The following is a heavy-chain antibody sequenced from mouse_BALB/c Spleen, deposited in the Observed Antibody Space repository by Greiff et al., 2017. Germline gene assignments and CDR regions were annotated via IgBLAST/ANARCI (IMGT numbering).Heavy chain of an antibody. D-gene: IGHD1-1*01. Sequence: EVMLVESGGGLVQPGGSRKLSCAASGFTFSSYTMSWVRQTPEKRLEWVAYISNGGGSTYYPDTVKGRFTISRDNAKNTLYLQMSSLKSEDTAMFYCARHLYYYGSSNEIMDYWGQGTSVTVSS. CDR1: GFTFSSYT. V-gene: IGHV5-12-2*01. J-gene: IGHJ4*01. CDR2: ISNGGGST. CDR3: ARHLYYYGSSNEIMDY.